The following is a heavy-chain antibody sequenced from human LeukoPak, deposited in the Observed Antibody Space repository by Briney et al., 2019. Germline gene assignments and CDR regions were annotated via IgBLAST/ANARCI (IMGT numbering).Heavy chain of an antibody. J-gene: IGHJ4*02. D-gene: IGHD3-3*01. V-gene: IGHV3-11*01. CDR1: GFTFSDYY. CDR2: ISSSGSTI. CDR3: AGIRFNTYYFDY. Sequence: GGSLRLSCAASGFTFSDYYMSWIRQAPGKGLEWVSYISSSGSTIYYAGSVKGRFTISRDNAKNSLYLQMNSLRAEDTAVYYCAGIRFNTYYFDYWGQGTLVTVSS.